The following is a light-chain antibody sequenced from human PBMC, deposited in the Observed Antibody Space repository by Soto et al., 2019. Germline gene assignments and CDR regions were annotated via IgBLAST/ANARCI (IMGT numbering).Light chain of an antibody. CDR1: QSVSSN. J-gene: IGKJ5*01. Sequence: EIVMTQSPATLSVSPGERATVCCRASQSVSSNLAWHQQKPGQAPRLLIYDASNRATGIPARFSGSGSGTDFTLTISSLEPEDFAVYYCQQRSNWPPITFGQGTRLEIK. V-gene: IGKV3-11*01. CDR3: QQRSNWPPIT. CDR2: DAS.